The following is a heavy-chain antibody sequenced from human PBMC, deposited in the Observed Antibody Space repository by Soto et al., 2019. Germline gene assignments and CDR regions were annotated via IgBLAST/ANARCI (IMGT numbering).Heavy chain of an antibody. CDR3: ATGFPQWELLQY. J-gene: IGHJ4*02. Sequence: QVQLVQSGAEVKKPGASVKVCCKVSGYTLTELFVHWVRQAPGKGLEGLGGFDPEVGNTIYAQNFRSRVTMTDNTSTDTAHMELSSLRSDDTAVYYCATGFPQWELLQYWGQGTLLTVSS. CDR2: FDPEVGNT. CDR1: GYTLTELF. V-gene: IGHV1-24*01. D-gene: IGHD1-26*01.